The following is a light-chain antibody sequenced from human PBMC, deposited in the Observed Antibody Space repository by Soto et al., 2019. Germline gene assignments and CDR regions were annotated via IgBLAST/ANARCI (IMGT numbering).Light chain of an antibody. V-gene: IGKV3-20*01. CDR1: QSVSSSY. CDR3: QQYGSLRP. CDR2: GAS. Sequence: EIVLTQSPGTLSLSPGERATLSCRASQSVSSSYLAWYQQKPGQAPRLLISGASSRATGIPDRFSGSGSGTDFTPTISRLEPEDVAVYYCQQYGSLRPFGQGTKVEIK. J-gene: IGKJ1*01.